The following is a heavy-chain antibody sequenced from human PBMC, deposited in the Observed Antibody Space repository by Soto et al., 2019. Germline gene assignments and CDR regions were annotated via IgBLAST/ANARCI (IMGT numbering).Heavy chain of an antibody. J-gene: IGHJ6*02. CDR1: VYSIVTGYY. CDR3: ARTFDYYGMDG. Sequence: YTPALSCALSVYSIVTGYYCALIRQSPGKGLEWIGSIYHAASVYYNTSLNGRVALSMDTSKNNFSLKLTSVTAADPAVYYCARTFDYYGMDGWGQGTPVTVSS. V-gene: IGHV4-38-2*01. CDR2: IYHAASV.